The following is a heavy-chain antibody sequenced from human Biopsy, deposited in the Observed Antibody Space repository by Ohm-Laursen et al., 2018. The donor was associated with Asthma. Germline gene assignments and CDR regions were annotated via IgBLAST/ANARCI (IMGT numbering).Heavy chain of an antibody. CDR2: LIPVLGTP. CDR3: ARAVTILQEWSGGMDV. V-gene: IGHV1-69*13. J-gene: IGHJ6*02. CDR1: GDSFSNYA. D-gene: IGHD3-3*01. Sequence: AASVKVSCKASGDSFSNYAISWVRQAPGQGLEWMGGLIPVLGTPDHAQMFEGRVTITADESTSTAYMELSSLTIEDTAVYYCARAVTILQEWSGGMDVWGQGTTVTVSS.